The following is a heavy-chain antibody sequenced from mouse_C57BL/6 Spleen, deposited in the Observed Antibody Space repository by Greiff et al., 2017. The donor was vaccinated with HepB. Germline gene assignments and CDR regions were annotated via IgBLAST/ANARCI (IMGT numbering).Heavy chain of an antibody. CDR2: ISSGGDYI. D-gene: IGHD4-1*01. Sequence: EVMLVESGEGLVKPGGSLKLSCAASGFTFSSYAMSWVRQTPEKRLEWVAYISSGGDYIYYADTVKGRFTISRDNARNTLYLQMSSLKSEDTAMYYCTGLGRGDYFDYWGQGTTVTVSS. CDR3: TGLGRGDYFDY. CDR1: GFTFSSYA. J-gene: IGHJ2*01. V-gene: IGHV5-9-1*02.